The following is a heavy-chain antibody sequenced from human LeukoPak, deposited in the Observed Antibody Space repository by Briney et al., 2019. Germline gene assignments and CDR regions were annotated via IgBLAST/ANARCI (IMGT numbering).Heavy chain of an antibody. CDR3: ASNSPNYYDSSGYLGAGAFDI. Sequence: GGSLRLSCAASGFTFSDAWMSWVRQAPGKGLEWVGRIKSKTGGGTTDYAAPVKGRFSISRDDSKNTLYLQMNSLKTEDTAVYYCASNSPNYYDSSGYLGAGAFDIWGQGTMVTVSS. J-gene: IGHJ3*02. V-gene: IGHV3-15*01. CDR2: IKSKTGGGTT. D-gene: IGHD3-22*01. CDR1: GFTFSDAW.